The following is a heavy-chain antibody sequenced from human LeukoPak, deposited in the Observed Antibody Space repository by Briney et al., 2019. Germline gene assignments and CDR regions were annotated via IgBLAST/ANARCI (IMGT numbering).Heavy chain of an antibody. J-gene: IGHJ4*02. V-gene: IGHV1-69*04. CDR1: GGTFSSYA. CDR3: ARDSPRISRFVSPFDY. CDR2: IIPILGIA. D-gene: IGHD2/OR15-2a*01. Sequence: ASVKVSCKASGGTFSSYAISWVRQAPGQGLEWMGRIIPILGIANYAQKFQGRVTITADKSTSTAYMELSSLRSEDTAVYYCARDSPRISRFVSPFDYWGQGTLVTVSS.